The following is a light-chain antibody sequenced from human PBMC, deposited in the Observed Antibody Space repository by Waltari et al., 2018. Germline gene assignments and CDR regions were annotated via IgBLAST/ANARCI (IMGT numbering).Light chain of an antibody. CDR1: ISNIGSYNL. CDR3: CSYAGSNSWV. Sequence: QSALIQPASVSGSPGQSTTISCTGTISNIGSYNLVPWYHQYPGKAPKVMIYEVYKRPSGVSNRFSGSKSGNTASLTISGLQAEDETDYYCCSYAGSNSWVFGGGTKVTVL. J-gene: IGLJ3*02. CDR2: EVY. V-gene: IGLV2-23*02.